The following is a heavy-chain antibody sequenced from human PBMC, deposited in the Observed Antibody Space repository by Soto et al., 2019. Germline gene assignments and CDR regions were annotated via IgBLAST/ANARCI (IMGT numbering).Heavy chain of an antibody. V-gene: IGHV3-73*01. CDR2: IRSKANSYAT. CDR1: GFTFSGSA. D-gene: IGHD5-12*01. CDR3: TGPYSCYDFYYFDY. Sequence: PGGSLRLSCAASGFTFSGSAMHWVRQASGKGLEWVGRIRSKANSYATAYAASVKGRFTISRDDSKNTAYLQMNSLKTEDTAVYYCTGPYSCYDFYYFDYWGQGTLVTSPQ. J-gene: IGHJ4*02.